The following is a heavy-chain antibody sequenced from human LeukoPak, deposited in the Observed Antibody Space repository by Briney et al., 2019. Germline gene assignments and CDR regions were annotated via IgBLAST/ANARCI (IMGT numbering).Heavy chain of an antibody. Sequence: GGSLRLSCAASGFTFSNYGMHWVRQAPGKGLEWVAFIRYDGSNKYYTDSVKGRFTISRDNSKNTLYLQMNSLRAEDTAVYYCAKSVGVTNWFDPWGQGTLVTVSS. CDR1: GFTFSNYG. D-gene: IGHD3-3*01. J-gene: IGHJ5*02. CDR3: AKSVGVTNWFDP. V-gene: IGHV3-30*02. CDR2: IRYDGSNK.